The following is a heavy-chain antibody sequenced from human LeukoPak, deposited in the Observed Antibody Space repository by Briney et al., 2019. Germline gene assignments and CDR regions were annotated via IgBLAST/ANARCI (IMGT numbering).Heavy chain of an antibody. CDR3: ARDSLGCSGGSCYNWFDP. Sequence: SETLSLTCTVSGGSISSGGYYWSWIRQPPGKGLKWIGYIYYSGSTYYNPSLKSRVTISVDTSKNQFSLKLTSVTAADTAVYYCARDSLGCSGGSCYNWFDPWGQGTLVTVSS. CDR1: GGSISSGGYY. D-gene: IGHD2-15*01. V-gene: IGHV4-61*08. CDR2: IYYSGST. J-gene: IGHJ5*02.